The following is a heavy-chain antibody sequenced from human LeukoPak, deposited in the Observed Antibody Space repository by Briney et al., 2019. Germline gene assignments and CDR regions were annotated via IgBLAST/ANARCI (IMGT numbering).Heavy chain of an antibody. V-gene: IGHV4-4*02. CDR1: GGSITSSNW. CDR3: ASGFYSSSWYPDY. CDR2: IYHSGST. Sequence: PSGTLSLTCAVSGGSITSSNWWNWLRQPPGKGLEWIGEIYHSGSTNYNPSLKSRVTISVDKSKNHFSLELSSVTAADTAVYYCASGFYSSSWYPDYWGQGTLVTVSS. J-gene: IGHJ4*02. D-gene: IGHD6-13*01.